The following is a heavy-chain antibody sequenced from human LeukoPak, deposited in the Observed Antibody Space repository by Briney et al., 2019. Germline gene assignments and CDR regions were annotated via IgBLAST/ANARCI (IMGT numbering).Heavy chain of an antibody. CDR3: ARVTDDYGDYYYYGMDV. D-gene: IGHD4-17*01. V-gene: IGHV1-18*01. CDR1: GYTFTSYG. CDR2: ISACNGNT. Sequence: ASVKVSCKASGYTFTSYGISWVRQAPGQGLEWMGWISACNGNTNYAQKLQGRVTMTTDTSTSTAYMELRSLRSDDTAVYYCARVTDDYGDYYYYGMDVWGQGTTVTVSS. J-gene: IGHJ6*02.